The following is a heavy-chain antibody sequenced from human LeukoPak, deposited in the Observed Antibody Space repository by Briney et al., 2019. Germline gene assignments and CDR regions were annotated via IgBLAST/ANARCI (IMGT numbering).Heavy chain of an antibody. D-gene: IGHD4-23*01. J-gene: IGHJ4*02. CDR3: ASTDPYGGNGRYDY. V-gene: IGHV5-51*01. CDR2: IYPGDSDT. CDR1: GCNFTNYW. Sequence: GESLKISCKGSGCNFTNYWIGWVRQMPGKGLEWMGIIYPGDSDTRVSPSFQGQVIISAGKSISTAYLQWSSLKASDTAMYYCASTDPYGGNGRYDYWGQGTLVTVSS.